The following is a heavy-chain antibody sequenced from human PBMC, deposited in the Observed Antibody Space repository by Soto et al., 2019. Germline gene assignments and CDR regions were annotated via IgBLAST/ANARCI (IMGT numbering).Heavy chain of an antibody. J-gene: IGHJ3*02. CDR1: GYSFTSYW. D-gene: IGHD5-12*01. Sequence: EVQLVQSGAEVKKPGESLKISCQGSGYSFTSYWIAWVRQMPGKGLEWMGTIYPGDSETRYRPSFQGQVTISVDKSVSTAYLQWTSLKASDTAMYHCARSTSGLYSSDIWGQGTMVTVSS. CDR2: IYPGDSET. V-gene: IGHV5-51*01. CDR3: ARSTSGLYSSDI.